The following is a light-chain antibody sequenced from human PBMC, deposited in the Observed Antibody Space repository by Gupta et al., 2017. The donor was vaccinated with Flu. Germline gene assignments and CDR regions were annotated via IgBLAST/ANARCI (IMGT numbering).Light chain of an antibody. Sequence: DSQMTQSPSTLSASVGDRVTITCRASQSVKTWLAWYQQKPGRAPKLLISRASKLESGVTSRFSGSGSGTEFTLTINSRQPDDFATYYCQEADGYFTFGPGTRVDIK. V-gene: IGKV1-5*03. CDR2: RAS. CDR3: QEADGYFT. J-gene: IGKJ3*01. CDR1: QSVKTW.